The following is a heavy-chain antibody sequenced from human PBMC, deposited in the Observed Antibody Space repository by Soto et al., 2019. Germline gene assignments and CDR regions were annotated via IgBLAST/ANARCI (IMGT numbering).Heavy chain of an antibody. J-gene: IGHJ4*02. CDR1: GGSISSSSYY. V-gene: IGHV4-39*01. CDR3: ARHDGHHYCSGGSCYRNPLGY. Sequence: QLQLQESGPGLVKPSETLSLTCTVSGGSISSSSYYWGWIRQPPGKGLEWIGSIYYSGSTYYNPSLKSRVTISVDTSKNQFSLKLSSVTAADTAVYYCARHDGHHYCSGGSCYRNPLGYWGQGTLVTVSS. D-gene: IGHD2-15*01. CDR2: IYYSGST.